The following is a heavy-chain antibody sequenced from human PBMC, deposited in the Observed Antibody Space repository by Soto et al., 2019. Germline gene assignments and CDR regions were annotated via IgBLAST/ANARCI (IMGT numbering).Heavy chain of an antibody. J-gene: IGHJ4*02. CDR1: GFTFTSFW. CDR2: IEPDGSGR. CDR3: GACHRTMLKPGFDY. D-gene: IGHD3-16*01. V-gene: IGHV3-7*01. Sequence: GGSLRLSCAASGFTFTSFWMSWVRQAPGKGLEWVANIEPDGSGRYYVDSVKGRFTISRDNAKNSLYLQMNSLRAEDTAVYYCGACHRTMLKPGFDYWGQGTLVTVSS.